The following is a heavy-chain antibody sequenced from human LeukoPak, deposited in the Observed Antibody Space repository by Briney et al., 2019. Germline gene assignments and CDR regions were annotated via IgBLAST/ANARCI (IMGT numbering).Heavy chain of an antibody. CDR2: IRDDGNEQ. CDR3: AQERDRRGYFEY. Sequence: GGSLRLSCASSGFLFKSNAMHWVRQAPGKGLEWVTFIRDDGNEQYYADSIKGRFTVSRDNSNNTLYLQMNSLREEDTAVYYCAQERDRRGYFEYWGLGTLVTVSS. D-gene: IGHD2-15*01. CDR1: GFLFKSNA. V-gene: IGHV3-30*02. J-gene: IGHJ4*02.